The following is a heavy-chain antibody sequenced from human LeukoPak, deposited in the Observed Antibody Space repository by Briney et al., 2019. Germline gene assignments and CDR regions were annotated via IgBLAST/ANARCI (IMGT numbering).Heavy chain of an antibody. CDR1: GYSFTNYA. CDR3: ARGGGWFGELYRYYFGY. Sequence: ASVTVSCKASGYSFTNYAINWVRQAPGQGLEWMGWITTNTGDPTYAQGVTGRFVFSLDTSVSTTYLQISSLKAEDTAVYYCARGGGWFGELYRYYFGYWGQGTLVTVSS. D-gene: IGHD3-10*01. V-gene: IGHV7-4-1*02. CDR2: ITTNTGDP. J-gene: IGHJ4*02.